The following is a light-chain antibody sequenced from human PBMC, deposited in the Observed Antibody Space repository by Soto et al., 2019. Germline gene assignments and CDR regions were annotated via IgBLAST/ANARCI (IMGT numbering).Light chain of an antibody. CDR3: QHYGSXXXXT. CDR2: GAS. V-gene: IGKV3-20*01. Sequence: EIVLTQSPGTLSLSPGERATLSCRASQGVSSSSLAWYQQKPGQAPRLLIYGASSRATGIPDRFSGSGSGTDFTLTIXXXXXXXFAVYYCQHYGSXXXXTFGXGT. CDR1: QGVSSSS. J-gene: IGKJ2*01.